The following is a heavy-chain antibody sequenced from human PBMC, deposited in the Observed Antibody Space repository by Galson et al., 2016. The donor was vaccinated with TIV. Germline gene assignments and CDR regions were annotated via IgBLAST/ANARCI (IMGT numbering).Heavy chain of an antibody. V-gene: IGHV1-24*01. Sequence: SVKVSCKVSGYSLTDLVMHWVRQAPGKGLEWMGGFDPEVQKTLYAQKFQGRVTLTADTSIDTAYMELGSLRFEDTAVYFCATVAWFPGLSLDNWGQGTLVTVSS. CDR3: ATVAWFPGLSLDN. CDR1: GYSLTDLV. J-gene: IGHJ4*02. CDR2: FDPEVQKT. D-gene: IGHD3-22*01.